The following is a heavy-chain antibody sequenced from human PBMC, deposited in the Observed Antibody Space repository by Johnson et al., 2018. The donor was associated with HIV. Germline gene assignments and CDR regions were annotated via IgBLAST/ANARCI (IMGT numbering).Heavy chain of an antibody. CDR3: ARSLGSQPLRGAFDI. D-gene: IGHD1-26*01. CDR1: GFTFSIYD. V-gene: IGHV3-23*04. Sequence: VQLVESGGGLVQPGGSLRLSCAASGFTFSIYDMHWVRQAKGKGLEWVTTISGSVGNTYYADSVKGRFPISRDNSKNTLYLQMNSLRAEDTALYYCARSLGSQPLRGAFDIWGQGTMVTVSS. CDR2: ISGSVGNT. J-gene: IGHJ3*02.